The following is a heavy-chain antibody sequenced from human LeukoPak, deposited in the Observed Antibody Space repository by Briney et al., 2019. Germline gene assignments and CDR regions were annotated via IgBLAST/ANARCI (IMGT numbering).Heavy chain of an antibody. CDR3: ARDSPRDNIVYYYYMVV. CDR1: GASISSSY. J-gene: IGHJ6*03. D-gene: IGHD3-16*02. CDR2: IYPSGTT. V-gene: IGHV4-4*07. Sequence: PSETLSLTCTVSGASISSSYWSWIRQPAGKGLEWIGRIYPSGTTNYNPFFASRVTISLYKSKNLFTLTLTSVTAADTAMYYCARDSPRDNIVYYYYMVVWGEGTTVTVSS.